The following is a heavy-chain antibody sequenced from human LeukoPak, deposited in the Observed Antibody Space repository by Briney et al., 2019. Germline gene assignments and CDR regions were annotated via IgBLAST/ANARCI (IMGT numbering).Heavy chain of an antibody. CDR1: GDSISGYY. V-gene: IGHV4-59*08. D-gene: IGHD4-17*01. CDR3: ARQTDHGDSNY. J-gene: IGHJ4*02. CDR2: IYCTGRT. Sequence: SETLSLTCIVSGDSISGYYWTWIRQPPGKGLQWIGYIYCTGRTKYNPSLQSRVTISVDTSKNQVSLRLTSVTAADTAVYYCARQTDHGDSNYWGQGTLVTVSS.